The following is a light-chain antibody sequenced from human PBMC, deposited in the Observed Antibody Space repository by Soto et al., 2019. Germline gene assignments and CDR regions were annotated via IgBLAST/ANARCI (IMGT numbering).Light chain of an antibody. CDR3: QHYNSYSEA. Sequence: DIQMTQPPSTLSGSVGDRVTITCRASQTISSWLAWYQQKPGKAPKLLIYKASTLKSGVPSRFSGSGSETDFTLTISSRQPDDFATYCCQHYNSYSEAFGQGTKVELK. CDR2: KAS. J-gene: IGKJ1*01. CDR1: QTISSW. V-gene: IGKV1-5*03.